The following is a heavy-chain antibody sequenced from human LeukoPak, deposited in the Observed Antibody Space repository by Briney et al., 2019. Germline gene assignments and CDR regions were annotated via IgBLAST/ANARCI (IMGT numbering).Heavy chain of an antibody. CDR3: ARVRGPSYYYYYMDV. D-gene: IGHD3-10*01. Sequence: PGGSLRLSCAASGFTFSDYYMSWIRQAPGKGLEWVSYISSSGSTIYYADSVKGRFTISRDNAKNSLYPQMNSLRAGDTAVYYCARVRGPSYYYYYMDVWGKGTTVTVSS. CDR1: GFTFSDYY. V-gene: IGHV3-11*04. J-gene: IGHJ6*03. CDR2: ISSSGSTI.